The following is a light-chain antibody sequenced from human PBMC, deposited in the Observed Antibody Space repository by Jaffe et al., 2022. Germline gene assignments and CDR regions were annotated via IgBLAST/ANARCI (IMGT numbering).Light chain of an antibody. J-gene: IGKJ3*01. Sequence: DIQMTQSPSSLSASVGDRVTITCRASQSISSYLNWYQQKPGKAPKLLIYAASSLQSGVPSRFSGSGSGTDFTLTISSLQPEDFATYYCQQSYSTSLPVFGPGTKVDIK. CDR1: QSISSY. CDR2: AAS. V-gene: IGKV1-39*01. CDR3: QQSYSTSLPV.